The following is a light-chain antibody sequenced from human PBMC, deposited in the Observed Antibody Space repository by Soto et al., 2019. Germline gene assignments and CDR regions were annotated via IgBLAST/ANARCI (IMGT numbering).Light chain of an antibody. CDR2: DAS. CDR3: QQYNTYST. J-gene: IGKJ1*01. Sequence: DIPMTQSPSTLSASVGDRVTIPCRASQSISSWLAWFQQKPGKAPKLLMYDASSLESGVPSRFSGSGSGTEFTLTISSLQPDDFATYYCQQYNTYSTFGQGTKVDI. CDR1: QSISSW. V-gene: IGKV1-5*01.